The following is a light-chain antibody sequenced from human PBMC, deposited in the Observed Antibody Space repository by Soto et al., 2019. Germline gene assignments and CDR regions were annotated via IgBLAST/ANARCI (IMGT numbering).Light chain of an antibody. V-gene: IGLV2-14*01. Sequence: QSALTQPASVSGSPGQSITISCTGTSSDVGGYNYVSWYQQHPGKAPKLMIYEVNNRPSGVSNRFSGSKSGNTASLTISGLQAEDGADYYCSSYTSSSTLVVFGGGTKVTVL. CDR3: SSYTSSSTLVV. CDR1: SSDVGGYNY. J-gene: IGLJ2*01. CDR2: EVN.